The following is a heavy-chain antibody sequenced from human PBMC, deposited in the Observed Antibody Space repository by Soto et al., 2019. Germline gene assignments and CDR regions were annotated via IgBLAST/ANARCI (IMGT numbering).Heavy chain of an antibody. CDR2: ISGSGGST. CDR1: GFTFSSYA. J-gene: IGHJ4*02. D-gene: IGHD6-6*01. V-gene: IGHV3-23*01. CDR3: AKDGSSRIYYFDY. Sequence: GGSLRLSCAASGFTFSSYAMSWFRQAPGKGLEWVSAISGSGGSTYYADSVKGRFTISRDNSKNTLYLRMNSLRAEDTAVYYCAKDGSSRIYYFDYWGQGTLVTV.